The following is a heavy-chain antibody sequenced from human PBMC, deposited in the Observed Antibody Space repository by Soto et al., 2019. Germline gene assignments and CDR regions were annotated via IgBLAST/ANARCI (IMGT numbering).Heavy chain of an antibody. CDR2: INAGNGNT. J-gene: IGHJ4*02. CDR3: ARNRYSSGWLYYFDY. Sequence: ASVKVSCKASGYTFTSYAMHWVRQAPGQRLEWMGWINAGNGNTKYSQKFQGRVTITRDTSASTAYMELSSLRSEDTAVYYCARNRYSSGWLYYFDYWGQGTLVTVSS. CDR1: GYTFTSYA. D-gene: IGHD6-19*01. V-gene: IGHV1-3*01.